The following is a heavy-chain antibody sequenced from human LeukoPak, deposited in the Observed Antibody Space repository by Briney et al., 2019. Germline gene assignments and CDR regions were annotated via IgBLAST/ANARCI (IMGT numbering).Heavy chain of an antibody. D-gene: IGHD6-25*01. J-gene: IGHJ5*02. CDR3: ARGRGIAARTNWFDP. Sequence: GASVKVSCKASGYTFTSYYMHWVRQAPGQGLEWMGIINPSGGSTSYAQKFQGRVTMTRDTSTSTVYMELSSLRSEDTAVYYCARGRGIAARTNWFDPWGQGTLVTVSS. CDR2: INPSGGST. CDR1: GYTFTSYY. V-gene: IGHV1-46*01.